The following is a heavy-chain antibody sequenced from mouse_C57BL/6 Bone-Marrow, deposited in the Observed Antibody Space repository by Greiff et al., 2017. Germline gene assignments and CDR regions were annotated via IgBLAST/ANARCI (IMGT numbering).Heavy chain of an antibody. Sequence: VQLQQSGAELVRPGASVKLSCTASGFNITDDYMHWVKQRPEQGLEWIGWIDPENGDTEYASKFQGKATITADTSSNTAYLQLSSLTSEDTAVYYCTTYLYGSSFDYWGQGTTLTVSS. CDR2: IDPENGDT. CDR3: TTYLYGSSFDY. J-gene: IGHJ2*01. CDR1: GFNITDDY. V-gene: IGHV14-4*01. D-gene: IGHD1-1*01.